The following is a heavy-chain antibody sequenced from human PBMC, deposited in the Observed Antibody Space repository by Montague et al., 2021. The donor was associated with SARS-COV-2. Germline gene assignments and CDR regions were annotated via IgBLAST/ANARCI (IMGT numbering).Heavy chain of an antibody. CDR1: GGSFSGYY. J-gene: IGHJ4*02. V-gene: IGHV4-34*01. D-gene: IGHD1-14*01. CDR3: ARGHLEPLDY. CDR2: INHSGST. Sequence: SETLSLTCAVYGGSFSGYYWSWIRQPPGKGLEWIGEINHSGSTSYNPSLKSRVTISVDTSKNQFSLKLSSVTAADTAVYYCARGHLEPLDYWGQGTLVTVSS.